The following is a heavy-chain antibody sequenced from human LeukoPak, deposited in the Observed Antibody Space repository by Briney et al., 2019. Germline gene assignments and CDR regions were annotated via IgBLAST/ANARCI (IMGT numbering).Heavy chain of an antibody. CDR2: ISYDGSNK. CDR1: GFTFSSYA. Sequence: GRSLRLSCAASGFTFSSYAMHWVRQAPGKGLEWVAVISYDGSNKYYADSVKGRLTISRDNSKNTLYLQMNSLRAEDTAVYYCARPYSSSYGFDYWGQGTLVTVSS. D-gene: IGHD6-6*01. CDR3: ARPYSSSYGFDY. J-gene: IGHJ4*02. V-gene: IGHV3-30-3*01.